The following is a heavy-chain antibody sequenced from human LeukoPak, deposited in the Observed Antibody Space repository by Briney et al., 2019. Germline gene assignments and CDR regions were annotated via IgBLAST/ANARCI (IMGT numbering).Heavy chain of an antibody. CDR1: GFTFTKYW. Sequence: GGSLRLSCAASGFTFTKYWIHWVRQVPGKGLEWVSGINWNGGSTGCADSVKGRFTISRDNAKNSLYLQMNSLRAEDTALYHCARAKGIAAAEFDYWGQGTLVTVSS. D-gene: IGHD6-13*01. V-gene: IGHV3-20*01. CDR2: INWNGGST. CDR3: ARAKGIAAAEFDY. J-gene: IGHJ4*02.